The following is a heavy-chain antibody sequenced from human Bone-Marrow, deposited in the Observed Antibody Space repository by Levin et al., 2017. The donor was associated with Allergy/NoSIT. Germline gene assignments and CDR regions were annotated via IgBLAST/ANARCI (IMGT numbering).Heavy chain of an antibody. CDR2: ISFDGSSE. D-gene: IGHD3-3*01. CDR3: ATLHSLAWF. V-gene: IGHV3-30*03. Sequence: PGGSLRLSCAASGFTFSDYALHWVRQSPGKGLEWVGVISFDGSSEYYADSVRGRFTISRDNSKNTSYLQMSSLRPEDTSVYSCATLHSLAWFWGQGTLLTVSS. J-gene: IGHJ4*02. CDR1: GFTFSDYA.